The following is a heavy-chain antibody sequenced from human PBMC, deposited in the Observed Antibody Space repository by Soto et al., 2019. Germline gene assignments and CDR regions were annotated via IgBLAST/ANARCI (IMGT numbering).Heavy chain of an antibody. CDR2: IYHSGST. CDR1: SGSISSSNW. D-gene: IGHD3-9*01. Sequence: GSLRLSCAVSSGSISSSNWWSWVRQPPGKGLEWIGEIYHSGSTNYNPSLKSRVTISVDKSKNQFSLKLSSVTAADTAVYYCARVEDILTGYYYFDYWGQGTLVTVSS. V-gene: IGHV4-4*02. CDR3: ARVEDILTGYYYFDY. J-gene: IGHJ4*02.